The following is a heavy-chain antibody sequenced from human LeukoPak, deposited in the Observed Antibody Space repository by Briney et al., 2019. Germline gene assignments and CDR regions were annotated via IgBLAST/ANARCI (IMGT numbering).Heavy chain of an antibody. D-gene: IGHD3-22*01. V-gene: IGHV1-18*01. CDR3: ARGSFPYYYDSSGYYPA. Sequence: ASVKVSCKASGYTFTSYGISWVRQAPGQGLEWMGWISAYNGNTNYAQKLQGRVTMTTDTSTSTAYMELRSLRSDDTAVYYCARGSFPYYYDSSGYYPAWGQGTLVTVSS. CDR2: ISAYNGNT. CDR1: GYTFTSYG. J-gene: IGHJ4*02.